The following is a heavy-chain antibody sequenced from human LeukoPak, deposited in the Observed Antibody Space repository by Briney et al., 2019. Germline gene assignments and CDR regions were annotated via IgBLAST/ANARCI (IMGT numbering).Heavy chain of an antibody. D-gene: IGHD6-13*01. CDR2: INPNSGGT. CDR3: ARDSRRVAAAGTDLGY. J-gene: IGHJ4*02. V-gene: IGHV1-2*02. Sequence: ASVKVSFKSSEYTFTGYYTHWVRQAPGQGLEWVGWINPNSGGTNYAQKFQGRVTMTRDTSISTAYMELSRLRSDDTAVYYCARDSRRVAAAGTDLGYWGQGTLVTVSS. CDR1: EYTFTGYY.